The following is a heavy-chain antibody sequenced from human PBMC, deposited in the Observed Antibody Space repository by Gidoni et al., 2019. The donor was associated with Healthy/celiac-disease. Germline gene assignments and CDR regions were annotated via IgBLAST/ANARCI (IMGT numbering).Heavy chain of an antibody. CDR1: GFTFSSYD. V-gene: IGHV3-13*01. Sequence: EVQLVESGGGLVQPGGSLRLSCAASGFTFSSYDMHWVRQATGKGLELVSAIGTAGDTYYPGSVKGRFTISRENAKNSLYLQMNSLRAGDTAVYYCARKSLGPDFWSGPPSGYMDVWGKGTTVTVSS. J-gene: IGHJ6*03. D-gene: IGHD3-3*01. CDR2: IGTAGDT. CDR3: ARKSLGPDFWSGPPSGYMDV.